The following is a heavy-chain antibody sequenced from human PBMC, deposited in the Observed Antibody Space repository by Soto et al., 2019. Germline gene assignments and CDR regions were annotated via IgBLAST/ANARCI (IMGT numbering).Heavy chain of an antibody. CDR1: GYTFTSYG. CDR3: VRFISPLCYMEASELYYYYMEG. V-gene: IGHV1-18*01. CDR2: ISAYNGNT. J-gene: IGHJ6*03. D-gene: IGHD2-15*01. Sequence: ASVKVSCKASGYTFTSYGISWVRQAPGQGLEWMRWISAYNGNTNYAQKLQGRVTMTTDTSTSTAYMELRRLRSNDTAVYFCVRFISPLCYMEASELYYYYMEGLCKGTTVTVS.